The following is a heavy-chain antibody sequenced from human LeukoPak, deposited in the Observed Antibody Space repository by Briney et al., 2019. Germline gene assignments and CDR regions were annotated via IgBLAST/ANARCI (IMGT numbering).Heavy chain of an antibody. D-gene: IGHD2-21*02. CDR3: ARVVMTGRIYYFDY. Sequence: SETLSLTCTVSGGSISSRSACWGWIRQPPGKGLEWIGTICYSGSTYYTPSLKSRVTISVDTSKIQFSLKLSSVTAPDTAVYYCARVVMTGRIYYFDYWGQGTLVTVSP. CDR1: GGSISSRSAC. CDR2: ICYSGST. J-gene: IGHJ4*02. V-gene: IGHV4-39*01.